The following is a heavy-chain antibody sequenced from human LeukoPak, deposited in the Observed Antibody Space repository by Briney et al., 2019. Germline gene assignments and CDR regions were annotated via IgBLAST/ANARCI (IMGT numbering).Heavy chain of an antibody. CDR1: GYTFTSYG. J-gene: IGHJ4*02. D-gene: IGHD2-2*02. V-gene: IGHV1-18*01. CDR2: ISAYNGNT. Sequence: GASVKVSCKASGYTFTSYGISWVRQAPGQGLEWMGWISAYNGNTNYAQKLQGRVTMTTDTSTSTAYMELRSLRSDDTAVYYCARLGGYCSSTSCYRAFDYWGQGTLVTVSS. CDR3: ARLGGYCSSTSCYRAFDY.